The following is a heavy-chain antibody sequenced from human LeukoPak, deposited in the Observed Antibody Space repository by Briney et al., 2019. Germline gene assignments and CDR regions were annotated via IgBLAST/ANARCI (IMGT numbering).Heavy chain of an antibody. J-gene: IGHJ4*02. CDR2: IYYSGST. V-gene: IGHV4-31*03. CDR1: GGSISSGNYY. D-gene: IGHD3-22*01. Sequence: SQTLSLTCTVSGGSISSGNYYWNWIRQHPGKGLEWIGYIYYSGSTYYNPSLESRVTISVDTSKNQSSLKLSSVTAADTAVYYCARDLSGDSSEPLGYFDYWGQGTLVTVSS. CDR3: ARDLSGDSSEPLGYFDY.